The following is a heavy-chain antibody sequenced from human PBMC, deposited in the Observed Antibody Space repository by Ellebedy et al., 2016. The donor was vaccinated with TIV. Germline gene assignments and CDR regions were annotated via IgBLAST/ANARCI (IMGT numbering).Heavy chain of an antibody. Sequence: PSETLSLTCSVSGGYISSNFWGWIRQPPGKGLEWIGYAYYNGSTNYNPSLKSRVTISVDTSKNQFSLRLSSVPAAATAVYYCARTFFDLSSWYSDFYYGMDVWGRGTMVTVSS. V-gene: IGHV4-59*08. J-gene: IGHJ6*02. CDR2: AYYNGST. D-gene: IGHD6-13*01. CDR3: ARTFFDLSSWYSDFYYGMDV. CDR1: GGYISSNF.